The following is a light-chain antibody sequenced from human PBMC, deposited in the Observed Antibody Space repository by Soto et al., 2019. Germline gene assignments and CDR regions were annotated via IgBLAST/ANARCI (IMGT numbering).Light chain of an antibody. V-gene: IGLV2-11*01. CDR2: DVS. Sequence: QSVLTQPRSVSGSPRQSVTISCTGTSSDVGGYNYVSWYQQHPGKAPKLMIYDVSKRPSGVPDSFSGSKSGNTASLTVSGLQAEDEADYYCCSYAGSYTYVFGTGTKVTVL. J-gene: IGLJ1*01. CDR3: CSYAGSYTYV. CDR1: SSDVGGYNY.